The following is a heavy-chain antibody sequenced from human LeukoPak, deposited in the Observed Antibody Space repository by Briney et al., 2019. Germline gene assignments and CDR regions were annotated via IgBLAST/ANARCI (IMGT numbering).Heavy chain of an antibody. V-gene: IGHV3-11*01. CDR2: ISSSASST. CDR1: GFTFSDYY. Sequence: PGGSLRLSCAASGFTFSDYYMSWIRQAPGKGLEWVSYISSSASSTYYADSVKGRFTISRDNAKNSLYLQMNSLRAEDTAVYYCARDLYYYDSSGYPAGYWGQGTLVTVSS. J-gene: IGHJ4*02. D-gene: IGHD3-22*01. CDR3: ARDLYYYDSSGYPAGY.